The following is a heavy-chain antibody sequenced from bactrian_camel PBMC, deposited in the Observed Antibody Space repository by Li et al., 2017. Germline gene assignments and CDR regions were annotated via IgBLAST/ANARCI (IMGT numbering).Heavy chain of an antibody. CDR3: ANTVAGSPYY. J-gene: IGHJ4*01. Sequence: HVQLVESGGGSVHSGGSLRLSCAASGDTSRIATRAWFRQATGKEREAVAAIVRGSHTDHHAAVKGRFTISRDNAKNMVYLHLNSLKTEDMAMYYCANTVAGSPYYWGQGTQVTVS. CDR1: GDTSRIAT. V-gene: IGHV3S53*01. CDR2: IVRGSHT. D-gene: IGHD6*01.